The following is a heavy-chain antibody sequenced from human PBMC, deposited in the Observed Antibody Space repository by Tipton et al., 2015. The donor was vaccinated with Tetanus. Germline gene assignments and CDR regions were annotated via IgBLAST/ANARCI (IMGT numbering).Heavy chain of an antibody. CDR3: ARERSGGLFEY. J-gene: IGHJ4*02. CDR2: INPNDGER. V-gene: IGHV1-46*01. CDR1: GYAFSDYY. Sequence: QSGPEVKKPGASVKVSCRASGYAFSDYYIHWLRQAPGQGPEWLGIINPNDGERMYAQRFQGRLTMTRDTSTSTVYMDLSSLGSDDTAVYYCARERSGGLFEYWDQGTLVTVSS. D-gene: IGHD4-23*01.